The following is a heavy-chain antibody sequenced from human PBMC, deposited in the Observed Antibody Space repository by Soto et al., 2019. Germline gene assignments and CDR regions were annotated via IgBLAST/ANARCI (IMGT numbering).Heavy chain of an antibody. CDR1: GGSVSSYY. Sequence: PSETLSLTCTVSGGSVSSYYWSWIRQPPGRGLGWIGYIYYSGGTNYNPSLKSRVTISVDTSKNQFSLKLSSVTAADTAVYYCARVRGRGYSGYVDYWGQGTLVTVSS. V-gene: IGHV4-59*02. CDR2: IYYSGGT. J-gene: IGHJ4*02. D-gene: IGHD5-12*01. CDR3: ARVRGRGYSGYVDY.